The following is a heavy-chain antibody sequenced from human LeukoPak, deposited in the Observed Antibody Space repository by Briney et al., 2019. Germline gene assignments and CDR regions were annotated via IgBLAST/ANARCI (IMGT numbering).Heavy chain of an antibody. CDR3: ARNALTAFDI. V-gene: IGHV3-7*01. CDR1: GFTFSSSW. D-gene: IGHD2-8*01. J-gene: IGHJ3*02. CDR2: IKQDGSEK. Sequence: PGGSLRLSCAASGFTFSSSWMSWVRQAPGKGLEWVANIKQDGSEKYCVDSVKGRFTISRDNAKNSLYLQMNSLRAEDTAVFYCARNALTAFDIWGQGTMVTVSS.